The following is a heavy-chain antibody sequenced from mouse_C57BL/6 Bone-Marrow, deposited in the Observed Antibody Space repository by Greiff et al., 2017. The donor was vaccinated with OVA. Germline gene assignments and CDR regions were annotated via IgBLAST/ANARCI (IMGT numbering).Heavy chain of an antibody. D-gene: IGHD2-5*01. CDR3: ARSGDSYYSNSWFAY. CDR1: GYAFSSSW. Sequence: QVQLQQSGPELVKPGASVKISCKASGYAFSSSWMNWVKQRPGKGLEWIGRIYPGDGDTNYNGKFKGKATLTADKSSSTAYMQLSSLTSEDSAVYFCARSGDSYYSNSWFAYWGQGTLVTVSA. CDR2: IYPGDGDT. V-gene: IGHV1-82*01. J-gene: IGHJ3*01.